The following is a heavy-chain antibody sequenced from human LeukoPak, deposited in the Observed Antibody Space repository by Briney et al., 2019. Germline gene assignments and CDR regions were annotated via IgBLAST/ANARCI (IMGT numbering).Heavy chain of an antibody. CDR3: AKSLAAARDY. D-gene: IGHD6-13*01. V-gene: IGHV3-23*01. J-gene: IGHJ4*02. CDR1: GFTFASCA. CDR2: ISSSGGST. Sequence: GGSLRLSCAASGFTFASCAMSWVRQAPGKRLEWVSSISSSGGSTYYADSVKGRFTISRDNSKNTLYLQVNILRAEDTAVYYCAKSLAAARDYWGQGTLVTVSS.